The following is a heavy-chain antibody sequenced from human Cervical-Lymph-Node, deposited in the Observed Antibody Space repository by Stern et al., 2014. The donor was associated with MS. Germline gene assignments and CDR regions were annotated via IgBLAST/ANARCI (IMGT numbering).Heavy chain of an antibody. Sequence: QVQLVQSGAEVKKPGASVTVSCNVSGHPLSELAIHWLRQLPTSGLEWLGQFYPEDGEAVYAQMLQGRLNLTEDTNTGTAYMTLTALTSDDTAVYYCATXXXXXWGSGTLVAVSS. CDR1: GHPLSELA. CDR2: FYPEDGEA. CDR3: ATXXXXX. V-gene: IGHV1-24*01. J-gene: IGHJ4*02.